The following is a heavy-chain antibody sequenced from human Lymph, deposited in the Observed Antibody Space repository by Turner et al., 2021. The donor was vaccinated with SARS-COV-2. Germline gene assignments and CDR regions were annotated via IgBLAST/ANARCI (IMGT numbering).Heavy chain of an antibody. Sequence: QVQLVQSGAAVKKPGSSVKVSCKASGATFSSYAINWVRQAPGQGLEWMGRIITILGIANYAQKFQGRVTITADKSTSTAYMELSSLRSEDTAVYYCARGRLDSFGGGYYSWFDPWGQGTLVTVSS. D-gene: IGHD1-26*01. CDR1: GATFSSYA. J-gene: IGHJ5*02. V-gene: IGHV1-69*04. CDR2: IITILGIA. CDR3: ARGRLDSFGGGYYSWFDP.